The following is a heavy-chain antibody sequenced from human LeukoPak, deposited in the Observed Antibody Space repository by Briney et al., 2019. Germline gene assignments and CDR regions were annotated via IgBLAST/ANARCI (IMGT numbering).Heavy chain of an antibody. V-gene: IGHV3-23*01. CDR1: GLTFSSYA. CDR2: ISGSGSNI. D-gene: IGHD6-13*01. J-gene: IGHJ4*02. CDR3: AKDRYSSNWLGAFDY. Sequence: GGSLRLSCAASGLTFSSYAMGWVRQAPGKGLEWVSAISGSGSNIYYADSVKGRFTISRDNSKNTVYLQMNSLRAEDTAVYYCAKDRYSSNWLGAFDYWDQGTLVTVSS.